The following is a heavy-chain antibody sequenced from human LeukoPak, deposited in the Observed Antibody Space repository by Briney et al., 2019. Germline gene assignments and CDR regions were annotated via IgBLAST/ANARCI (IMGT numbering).Heavy chain of an antibody. D-gene: IGHD5-24*01. Sequence: SETLSLTCAVYGGSFSGYYWSWIRQPPGKGLEWIGEINHSGSTNYNPSLKSRVTTSVDTSKNQFSLKLSSVTAADTAVYYCARGSEEMATIQPCFFDYWGQGTLVTVSS. V-gene: IGHV4-34*01. CDR3: ARGSEEMATIQPCFFDY. CDR2: INHSGST. J-gene: IGHJ4*02. CDR1: GGSFSGYY.